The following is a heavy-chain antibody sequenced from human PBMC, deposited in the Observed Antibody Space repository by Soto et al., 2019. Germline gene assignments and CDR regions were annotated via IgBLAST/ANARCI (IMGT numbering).Heavy chain of an antibody. Sequence: QVQLVQSGAEVKKPGASVRVSCKTSGYTFINYGITWVRQAPGQGLERMGRLSAYNGDTSSSEKLQDRFTMTTDTSTNTVHMDLRSLRSDDTAGYYCARWSAIVGGAEALDIWGQGTMVIVSS. J-gene: IGHJ3*02. CDR2: LSAYNGDT. D-gene: IGHD1-26*01. CDR3: ARWSAIVGGAEALDI. V-gene: IGHV1-18*01. CDR1: GYTFINYG.